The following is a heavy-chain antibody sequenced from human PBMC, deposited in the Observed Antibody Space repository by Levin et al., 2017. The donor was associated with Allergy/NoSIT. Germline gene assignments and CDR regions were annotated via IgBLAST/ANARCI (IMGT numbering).Heavy chain of an antibody. D-gene: IGHD2-15*01. J-gene: IGHJ6*02. CDR2: IWYDGSNK. V-gene: IGHV3-33*01. CDR3: ARDGGPGSSYYYGMEV. Sequence: PGGSLRLSCAASGFIFSSFGMHWVRQAPGKGLEWVAVIWYDGSNKYYADSVKGRFTISRDNSKNTLYLQMNSLRVEDTDVDYCARDGGPGSSYYYGMEVWGQGTTVTVSS. CDR1: GFIFSSFG.